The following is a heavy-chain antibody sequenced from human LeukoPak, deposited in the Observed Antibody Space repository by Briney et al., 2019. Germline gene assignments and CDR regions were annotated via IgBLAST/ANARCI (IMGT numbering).Heavy chain of an antibody. CDR2: IIPILGIA. J-gene: IGHJ4*02. CDR1: GGTFSSYA. D-gene: IGHD3-22*01. CDR3: ARDSTYYYDSSGYYTGPCDY. Sequence: SVKVSCKASGGTFSSYAISWVRQAPGQGLEWMGRIIPILGIANYAQKFQGRVTITADKSTCTAYMELSSLRSEDTAVYYCARDSTYYYDSSGYYTGPCDYWGQGTLVTVSS. V-gene: IGHV1-69*04.